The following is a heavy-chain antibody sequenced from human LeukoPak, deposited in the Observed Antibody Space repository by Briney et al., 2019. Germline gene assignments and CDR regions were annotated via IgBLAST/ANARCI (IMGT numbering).Heavy chain of an antibody. V-gene: IGHV4-4*07. CDR1: GGSISSYY. Sequence: PSETLSLTCTVSGGSISSYYWSWIRQPARKGLEWIGRIYASGSTKYNPSLKSRLTMSVDTSKNQFSLKLNSVTAADTAVYFCARDGAAYLAFDLWGQGTMVTVSS. CDR2: IYASGST. CDR3: ARDGAAYLAFDL. J-gene: IGHJ3*01. D-gene: IGHD3-16*01.